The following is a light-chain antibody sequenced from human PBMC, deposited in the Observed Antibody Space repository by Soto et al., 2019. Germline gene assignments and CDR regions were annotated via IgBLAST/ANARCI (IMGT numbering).Light chain of an antibody. V-gene: IGKV1-39*01. Sequence: DIQMTQSPSSLSASVGDRVTISCRASQSISSYLNWYQQKPGKAPKLLIYAASSLQSGVPSRFSGSGSGTDFTLTISSLQPVDFATYYCQLSYSTLRSTFGGGTKVEIK. CDR3: QLSYSTLRST. CDR1: QSISSY. J-gene: IGKJ4*01. CDR2: AAS.